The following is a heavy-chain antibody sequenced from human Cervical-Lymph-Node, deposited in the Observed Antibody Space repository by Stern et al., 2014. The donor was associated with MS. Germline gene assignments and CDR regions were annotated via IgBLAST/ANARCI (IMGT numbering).Heavy chain of an antibody. CDR2: IKADGRET. CDR1: GFSFSIYW. D-gene: IGHD2-2*01. V-gene: IGHV3-7*01. CDR3: AQGMPFDY. Sequence: EVQLVESGENLVQPGGSLRLSCAASGFSFSIYWMSWVRQAPGKGLEWVANIKADGRETHYAGSVKGRFTISRDNATKALYLQMNSLRAEDTAMYYCAQGMPFDYWGQGTLVAVSS. J-gene: IGHJ4*02.